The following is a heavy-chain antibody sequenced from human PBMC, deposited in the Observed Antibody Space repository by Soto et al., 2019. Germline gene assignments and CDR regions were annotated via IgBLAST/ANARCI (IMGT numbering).Heavy chain of an antibody. V-gene: IGHV3-21*01. Sequence: GGSLRLSCAASGFTFSSYSMNWVRQAPGKGLEWVSSISSSSSYIYYADSVKGRFTISRDNAKNSLYLQMNSLRAEDTAVYYCARDQEPDSSSWYYYYYGMDVWGQGTTVTVSS. CDR2: ISSSSSYI. J-gene: IGHJ6*02. D-gene: IGHD6-13*01. CDR1: GFTFSSYS. CDR3: ARDQEPDSSSWYYYYYGMDV.